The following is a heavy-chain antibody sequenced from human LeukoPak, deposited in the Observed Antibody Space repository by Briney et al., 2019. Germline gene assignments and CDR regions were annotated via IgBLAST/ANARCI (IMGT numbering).Heavy chain of an antibody. CDR1: GFTFSSYS. V-gene: IGHV3-21*01. Sequence: GGSLRLSCAASGFTFSSYSMNWVRQAPGKGLEWVSSISSSSSHIYYADSVKGRFTISRDNAKNSLYLQMNSLRAEDTAVYYCARAALSTYWFDPWGQGTLVTVSS. CDR3: ARAALSTYWFDP. D-gene: IGHD2-15*01. J-gene: IGHJ5*02. CDR2: ISSSSSHI.